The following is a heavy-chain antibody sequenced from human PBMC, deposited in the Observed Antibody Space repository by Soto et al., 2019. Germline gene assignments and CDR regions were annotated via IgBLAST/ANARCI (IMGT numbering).Heavy chain of an antibody. J-gene: IGHJ4*02. V-gene: IGHV3-30-3*01. CDR2: ISYDGNNK. CDR1: EFTFSKFD. Sequence: VQLVESGGGVVQPGRSLRLSCAASEFTFSKFDMHWVRQAPGKGLEWVAVISYDGNNKYYADSVKGRFSISRDNSTNMLFLQMNSLKSEDTAVYYCTTNDYWGQGTQVTVSS. CDR3: TTNDY.